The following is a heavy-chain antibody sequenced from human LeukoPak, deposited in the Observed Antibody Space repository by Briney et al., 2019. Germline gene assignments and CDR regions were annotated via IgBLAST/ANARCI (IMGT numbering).Heavy chain of an antibody. V-gene: IGHV4-39*06. Sequence: SETLSLTCTVSGGSISSSSYYWGWIRQPPGKGLEWIGSIYYSGSTYYNPSLKSRVTISVDTSKNQFPLKLSSVTAADTAVYYCARDFGGSYFLAFDIWGQGTMVTVSS. CDR1: GGSISSSSYY. J-gene: IGHJ3*02. CDR3: ARDFGGSYFLAFDI. D-gene: IGHD1-26*01. CDR2: IYYSGST.